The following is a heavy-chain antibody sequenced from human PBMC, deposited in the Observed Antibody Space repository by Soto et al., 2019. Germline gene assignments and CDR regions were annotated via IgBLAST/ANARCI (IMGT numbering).Heavy chain of an antibody. V-gene: IGHV4-59*01. CDR2: IYYSGST. CDR3: ARESWSSSSSEGFDY. D-gene: IGHD6-6*01. CDR1: GGSISSYY. Sequence: SETLSLTCTVSGGSISSYYWSWIRQPPGKGLEWIGYIYYSGSTNYNPSLKSRVTISVDTSKNQFSLKLSSVTAADTAVYYCARESWSSSSSEGFDYWGQGTLVTVSS. J-gene: IGHJ4*02.